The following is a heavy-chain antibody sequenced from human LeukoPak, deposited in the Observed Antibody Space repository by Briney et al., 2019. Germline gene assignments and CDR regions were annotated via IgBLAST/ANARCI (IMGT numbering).Heavy chain of an antibody. V-gene: IGHV3-33*05. CDR3: ARDSIAAAGDLDY. CDR1: GFTFSNYA. Sequence: GRSLRLSCAASGFTFSNYAVHWVRQAPGKGLEWVAIISYDGSNKEYADSVKGRFTISRDNAKNTLYLQMNSLRAEDTAVYYCARDSIAAAGDLDYWGQGTLVTVSS. D-gene: IGHD6-13*01. CDR2: ISYDGSNK. J-gene: IGHJ4*02.